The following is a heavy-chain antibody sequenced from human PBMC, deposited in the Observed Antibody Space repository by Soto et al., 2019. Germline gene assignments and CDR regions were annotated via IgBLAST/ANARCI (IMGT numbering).Heavy chain of an antibody. CDR3: AREKVGGAEQDYYYYGMDV. D-gene: IGHD1-26*01. J-gene: IGHJ6*02. CDR1: GFTFSSYG. CDR2: IWYDGSNK. Sequence: GGSLRLSCAASGFTFSSYGMHWVRQAPGKGLEWVAVIWYDGSNKYYAASVKGRFTISRDNSKNTLYLQMNSLRAEDTAVYYCAREKVGGAEQDYYYYGMDVWGQGTTVTVSS. V-gene: IGHV3-33*01.